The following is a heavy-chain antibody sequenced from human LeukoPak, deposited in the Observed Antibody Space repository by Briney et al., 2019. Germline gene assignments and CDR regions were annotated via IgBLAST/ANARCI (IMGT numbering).Heavy chain of an antibody. J-gene: IGHJ4*02. V-gene: IGHV3-21*01. Sequence: PGGALRLFCAASGVAFSSYSMNWVREAPGKGLEWVSSISSSSSYIYYAGSVKGRFTISRDDAKNSLYLQMNSLRAEDTSVYYCARDWGMRSLQVDYWGQGTLVTVSS. CDR3: ARDWGMRSLQVDY. D-gene: IGHD5-24*01. CDR2: ISSSSSYI. CDR1: GVAFSSYS.